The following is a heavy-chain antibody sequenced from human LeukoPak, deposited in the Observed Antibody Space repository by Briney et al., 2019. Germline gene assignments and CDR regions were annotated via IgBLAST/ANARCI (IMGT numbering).Heavy chain of an antibody. Sequence: GESLRISCKGSGYSFTTYWIGWVRQMPGKGLEWMGIIYPGDSDTRYSPSFQGQVTISADKSISAAYLQWSSLKASDTAMYYCARHERSTTGSLLYDNWGQGTLVTVSS. CDR3: ARHERSTTGSLLYDN. CDR1: GYSFTTYW. J-gene: IGHJ4*02. V-gene: IGHV5-51*01. CDR2: IYPGDSDT. D-gene: IGHD1-1*01.